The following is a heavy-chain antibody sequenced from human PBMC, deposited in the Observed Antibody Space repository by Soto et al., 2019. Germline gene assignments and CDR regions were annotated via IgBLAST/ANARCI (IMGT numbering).Heavy chain of an antibody. CDR2: SSATGAAT. CDR3: AKDRRAGGNYGFYSDF. V-gene: IGHV3-23*01. Sequence: GGSLRLSCAASGFTFSSYGMTWVRQAPGKGLEWVSFSSATGAATYYADSVKGLFTISRDNYKNTLYLQMTSLTADDTAVYYCAKDRRAGGNYGFYSDFWGKGALFTFSS. J-gene: IGHJ4*02. D-gene: IGHD3-10*01. CDR1: GFTFSSYG.